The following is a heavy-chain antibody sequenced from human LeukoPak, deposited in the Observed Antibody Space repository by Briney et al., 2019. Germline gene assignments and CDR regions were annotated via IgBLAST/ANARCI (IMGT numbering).Heavy chain of an antibody. Sequence: PSETLSLTCTVSGGSVSSASYFWSWIRQPPGKGLEWIGYIYYSGSTYYNPSLKSRVTISVDTSKNQFSLKLSSVTAADTAVYYCARYAYYDSSGNRFDIWGQGTMVTVSS. J-gene: IGHJ3*02. D-gene: IGHD3-22*01. CDR1: GGSVSSASYF. V-gene: IGHV4-30-4*08. CDR2: IYYSGST. CDR3: ARYAYYDSSGNRFDI.